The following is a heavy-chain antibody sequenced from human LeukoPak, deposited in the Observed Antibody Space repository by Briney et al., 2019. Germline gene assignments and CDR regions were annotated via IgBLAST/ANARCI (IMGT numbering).Heavy chain of an antibody. CDR1: GFIFTNYG. J-gene: IGHJ5*02. CDR2: ISYDGSNK. V-gene: IGHV3-33*05. D-gene: IGHD6-13*01. CDR3: ARDRGSSLDNWFDP. Sequence: PGRSLRLSCAASGFIFTNYGMHWVRQAPGKGLEWVAVISYDGSNKYYADSVKGRFTISRDNSKNTLYLQMNSLRAEDTAVYYCARDRGSSLDNWFDPWGQGTLVTVS.